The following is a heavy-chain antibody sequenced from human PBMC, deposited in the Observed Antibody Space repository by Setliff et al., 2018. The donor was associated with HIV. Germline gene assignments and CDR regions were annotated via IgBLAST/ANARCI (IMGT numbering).Heavy chain of an antibody. CDR1: GPSINSHY. CDR3: ARVSRLHPFDP. J-gene: IGHJ5*02. CDR2: IYYTGIP. V-gene: IGHV4-59*11. D-gene: IGHD2-15*01. Sequence: PSETLSLTCTVSGPSINSHYWSWIRQTPGKGLQWIGLIYYTGIPTYNPSLAGRITMSVERAKNQFSLRLTSVTAADTAMYYCARVSRLHPFDPWGQGTLVTVSS.